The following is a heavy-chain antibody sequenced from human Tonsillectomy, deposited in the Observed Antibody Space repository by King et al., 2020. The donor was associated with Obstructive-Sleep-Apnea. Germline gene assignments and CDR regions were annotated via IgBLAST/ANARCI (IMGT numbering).Heavy chain of an antibody. CDR3: ASKASIESKSFDY. Sequence: VQLVESGAELKKPGSSVTVSCKTSGGTFSINWVRQAPGQWLAWMGGIIPIFGTTNYAQKFQGRVTITADESTSTAYMELSSLRSEDTAVYYCASKASIESKSFDYWGQGTLVTVSS. CDR1: GGTFS. V-gene: IGHV1-69*01. CDR2: IIPIFGTT. J-gene: IGHJ4*02. D-gene: IGHD3-16*02.